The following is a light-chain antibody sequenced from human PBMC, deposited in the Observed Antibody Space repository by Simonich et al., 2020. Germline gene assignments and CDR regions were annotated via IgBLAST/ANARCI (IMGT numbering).Light chain of an antibody. CDR3: QQYNNWWT. CDR2: KAS. Sequence: DIQMTQSTSTLSASVGDRVTITFRASQSISRWLAWYQQKQGKAPKLLIYKASSLESGVPSRFSGSGSWTEFTLTISSMQSEDFAVYYCQQYNNWWTFGQGTKVEIK. V-gene: IGKV1-5*03. J-gene: IGKJ1*01. CDR1: QSISRW.